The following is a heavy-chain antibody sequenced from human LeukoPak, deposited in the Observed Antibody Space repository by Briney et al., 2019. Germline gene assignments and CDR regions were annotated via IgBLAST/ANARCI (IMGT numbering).Heavy chain of an antibody. J-gene: IGHJ2*01. Sequence: GSLRLSCAASGFTFSSYAMSWVRQAPGKGLEWVSVIYSGGSTYYADSVKGRFTISRDNSKNTLYLQMNSLRAEDTAVYYCAREAQREDWYFDLWGRGTLVTVSS. CDR3: AREAQREDWYFDL. CDR1: GFTFSSYA. D-gene: IGHD1-26*01. CDR2: IYSGGST. V-gene: IGHV3-66*01.